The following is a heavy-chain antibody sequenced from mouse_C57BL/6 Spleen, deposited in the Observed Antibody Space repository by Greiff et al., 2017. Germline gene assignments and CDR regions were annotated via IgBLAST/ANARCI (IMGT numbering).Heavy chain of an antibody. CDR1: GYTFTSYD. V-gene: IGHV1-85*01. CDR2: IFPRDGST. CDR3: ARTGWDRYFDY. D-gene: IGHD3-3*01. Sequence: QVQLQQSGPELVKPGASVKLSCKASGYTFTSYDIIWVKQRPGQGLEWIGWIFPRDGSTKYNEKFKGKATLTVDTSSSTSYMELHSLTSEDSAVYFCARTGWDRYFDYWGQGTTLTVSS. J-gene: IGHJ2*01.